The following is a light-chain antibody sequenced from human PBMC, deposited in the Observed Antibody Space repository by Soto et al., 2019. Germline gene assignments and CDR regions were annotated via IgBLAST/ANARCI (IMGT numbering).Light chain of an antibody. CDR2: KAS. Sequence: DIQMTQSPSTLSASVGDRVAITCRASQSISPWLAWYQQKPGKAPKILIYKASSLESGVPSRFSGSGSGTEFTLTISSLQPDDFATYYCQQYSTYTPRTFGQGTKVDIK. CDR3: QQYSTYTPRT. CDR1: QSISPW. V-gene: IGKV1-5*03. J-gene: IGKJ1*01.